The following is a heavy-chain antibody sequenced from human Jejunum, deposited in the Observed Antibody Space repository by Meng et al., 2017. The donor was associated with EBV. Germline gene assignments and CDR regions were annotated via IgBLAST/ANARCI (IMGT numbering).Heavy chain of an antibody. CDR1: GFSLSTSGVG. V-gene: IGHV2-5*02. D-gene: IGHD4-23*01. CDR3: AHIEGGGNSGFLDY. J-gene: IGHJ4*02. Sequence: QIHVKDSSPPHGNPTQPPTLTCTFSGFSLSTSGVGVGWIRQPPGKALEWLAVIYWGDDKRNSPSLKSRLTITKDTSKNQVVLTMTNMDPVDTATYYCAHIEGGGNSGFLDYWGQGTLVTVSS. CDR2: IYWGDDK.